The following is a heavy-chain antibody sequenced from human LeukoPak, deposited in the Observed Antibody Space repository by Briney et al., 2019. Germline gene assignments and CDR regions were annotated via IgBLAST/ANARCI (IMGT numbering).Heavy chain of an antibody. Sequence: SETLSLTCAVYGGAFSGYYWSWIRQPPGKGLEWIGEINHSGSTHYNPSLKSRVTISVDTSKNQFSLKLSSVTAADTAVYYCAREGGYSYGDAPLHFDYWGQGTLVTVSS. J-gene: IGHJ4*02. CDR2: INHSGST. CDR1: GGAFSGYY. CDR3: AREGGYSYGDAPLHFDY. D-gene: IGHD5-18*01. V-gene: IGHV4-34*01.